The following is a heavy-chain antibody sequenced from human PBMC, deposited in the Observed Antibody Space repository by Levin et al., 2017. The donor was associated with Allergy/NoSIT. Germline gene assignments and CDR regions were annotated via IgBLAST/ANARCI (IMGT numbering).Heavy chain of an antibody. CDR2: ISSSSSYT. V-gene: IGHV3-11*05. Sequence: GGSLRLSCAASGFTFSDYYMSWIRQAPGKGLEGVSYISSSSSYTNYADSVKGRFTISRDNAKNSLYLQMNSLRAEDTAVYYCARDRGSSWHDVWVYPDAFDIWGQGTMVTVSS. CDR1: GFTFSDYY. D-gene: IGHD6-13*01. J-gene: IGHJ3*02. CDR3: ARDRGSSWHDVWVYPDAFDI.